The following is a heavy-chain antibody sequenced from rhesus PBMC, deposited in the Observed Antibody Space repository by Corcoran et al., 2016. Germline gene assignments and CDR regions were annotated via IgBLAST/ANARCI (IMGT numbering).Heavy chain of an antibody. Sequence: QLQLQESGPGLVKPSETLSLTCAVSGSSISSNYWSWIRQPPGKGLEWIGYITYGGSTSYNPSLKRRVTISRDTSKHQLSLQLSSVTAADTAVYYCARRYGSSPFDYWGQGVLVTVSS. CDR1: GSSISSNY. CDR2: ITYGGST. J-gene: IGHJ4*01. V-gene: IGHV4-122*02. CDR3: ARRYGSSPFDY. D-gene: IGHD4-29*01.